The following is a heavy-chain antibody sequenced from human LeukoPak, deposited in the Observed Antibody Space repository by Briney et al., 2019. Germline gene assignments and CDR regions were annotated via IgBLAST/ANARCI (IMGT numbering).Heavy chain of an antibody. V-gene: IGHV3-21*01. CDR3: ARDFRQQLVHKGDY. D-gene: IGHD6-13*01. Sequence: GGSLRLSCAASGFTFSSYSMNWVRQAPGKGLEWVSSISSSSSYIYYADSVKGRFTISRDNAENSLYLQMNSLRAEDTAVYYCARDFRQQLVHKGDYWGQGTLVTVSS. J-gene: IGHJ4*02. CDR2: ISSSSSYI. CDR1: GFTFSSYS.